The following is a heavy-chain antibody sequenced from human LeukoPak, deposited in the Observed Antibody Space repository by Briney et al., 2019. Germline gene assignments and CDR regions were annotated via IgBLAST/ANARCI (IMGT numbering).Heavy chain of an antibody. CDR3: ARDRGYYDSSGYLDY. Sequence: PSETLSLTCTVSGGSISSYYWSWIRQPPGKGLEWIGYIYYSGSTNYNPSLKSRVTISVDTSKSQFSLKLSSVTAADTAVYYCARDRGYYDSSGYLDYWGQGTLVTVSS. CDR1: GGSISSYY. D-gene: IGHD3-22*01. CDR2: IYYSGST. J-gene: IGHJ4*02. V-gene: IGHV4-59*01.